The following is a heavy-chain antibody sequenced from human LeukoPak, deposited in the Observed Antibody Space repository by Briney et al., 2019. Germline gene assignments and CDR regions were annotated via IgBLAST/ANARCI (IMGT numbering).Heavy chain of an antibody. D-gene: IGHD3-3*01. CDR2: NYHSGRT. V-gene: IGHV4-59*08. CDR1: GGSISGYY. Sequence: SETLSLTCTVSGGSISGYYWSWFRQPPGKGLEWVGYNYHSGRTSYNPSLKSRVTISVDTSKNEFSLKLRFVTAADTAVYYCAGPIYEAVEQWGQGTLVTVSS. J-gene: IGHJ4*02. CDR3: AGPIYEAVEQ.